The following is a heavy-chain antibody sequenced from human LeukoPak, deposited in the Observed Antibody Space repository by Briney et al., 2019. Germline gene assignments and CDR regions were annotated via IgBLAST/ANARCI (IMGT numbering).Heavy chain of an antibody. CDR1: GFTFSSYS. CDR2: IYSGGST. D-gene: IGHD3-3*01. J-gene: IGHJ3*02. Sequence: GGSLRLSCAASGFTFSSYSMNWVRQAPGKGLEWVSVIYSGGSTYYADSVKGRFTISGDNSKNTLYLQMNSLRAEDTAVYYCARAPTPTYDFWSGYLPDDAFDIWGQGTMVTVSS. V-gene: IGHV3-66*01. CDR3: ARAPTPTYDFWSGYLPDDAFDI.